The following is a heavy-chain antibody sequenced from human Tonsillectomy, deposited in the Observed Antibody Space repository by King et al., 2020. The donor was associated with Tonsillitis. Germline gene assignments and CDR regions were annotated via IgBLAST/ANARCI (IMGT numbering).Heavy chain of an antibody. V-gene: IGHV4-30-2*01. Sequence: QLQESGSGLVKPSQTLSLTCAVSGGSISSGGYSWSWIRQPPGKGLEWIGYIYHSGSTYYNPSLKSRVTISVDRSKNQFSLKLSSVTAADTAVYYCARGWALHDSSGYNYYYGMDVWGQGTTVTVSS. J-gene: IGHJ6*02. D-gene: IGHD3-22*01. CDR1: GGSISSGGYS. CDR2: IYHSGST. CDR3: ARGWALHDSSGYNYYYGMDV.